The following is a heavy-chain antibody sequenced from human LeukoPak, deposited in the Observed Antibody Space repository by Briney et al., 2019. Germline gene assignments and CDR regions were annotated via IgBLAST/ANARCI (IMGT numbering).Heavy chain of an antibody. CDR1: GFTFSSYA. D-gene: IGHD1-14*01. J-gene: IGHJ6*02. CDR3: AKRTTPLALYGMDV. Sequence: PGGSLRLSCAASGFTFSSYAMSWVREAPGKGLEWVSAISGSGGSTYYADSVKGRFTISRDNSKNTLYLQMNSLRAEDTAVYYCAKRTTPLALYGMDVWGQGTTVTVSS. V-gene: IGHV3-23*01. CDR2: ISGSGGST.